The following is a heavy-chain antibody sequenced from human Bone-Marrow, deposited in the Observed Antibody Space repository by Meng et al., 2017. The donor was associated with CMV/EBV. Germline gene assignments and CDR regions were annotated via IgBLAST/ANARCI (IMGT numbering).Heavy chain of an antibody. CDR1: GGSISSSSYY. CDR2: IYYSGST. D-gene: IGHD2-2*01. V-gene: IGHV4-39*07. J-gene: IGHJ5*02. CDR3: AREAYCSSTSCSRGDNWFDP. Sequence: SETLSLTCTVSGGSISSSSYYWGWIRQPPGKGLEWIGSIYYSGSTYYNPSLKSRVTISVDTSKNQFSLKLSSVTAADTAVYYCAREAYCSSTSCSRGDNWFDPWGQGTLVTVSS.